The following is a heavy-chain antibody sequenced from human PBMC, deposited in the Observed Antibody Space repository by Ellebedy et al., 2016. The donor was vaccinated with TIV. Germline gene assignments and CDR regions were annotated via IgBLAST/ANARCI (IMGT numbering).Heavy chain of an antibody. CDR2: IYYTGSA. V-gene: IGHV4-59*01. CDR1: GGSISSYY. D-gene: IGHD3-10*01. J-gene: IGHJ4*02. CDR3: AARYGSGNFFDY. Sequence: SETLSLTCTVSGGSISSYYWSWIRQPPGKGLEWIGYIYYTGSANYNPSLKSRITISADTSKNQFPLQLSSVTAADTAIYYCAARYGSGNFFDYWGQGTLVIVSS.